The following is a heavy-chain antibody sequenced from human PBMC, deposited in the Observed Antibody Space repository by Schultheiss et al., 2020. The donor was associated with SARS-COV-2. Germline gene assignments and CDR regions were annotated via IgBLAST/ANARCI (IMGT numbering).Heavy chain of an antibody. V-gene: IGHV3-33*01. CDR1: GFTFSSYG. CDR3: ARDFENDYGDYPGYFDY. D-gene: IGHD4-17*01. J-gene: IGHJ4*02. Sequence: GGSLRLSCAASGFTFSSYGMHWVRQAPGKGLEWVAVIWYDGSNKYYADSVKGRFTISRDNSKNTLYLQMNSLRAEDTAVYYCARDFENDYGDYPGYFDYWGQGTLVTVSS. CDR2: IWYDGSNK.